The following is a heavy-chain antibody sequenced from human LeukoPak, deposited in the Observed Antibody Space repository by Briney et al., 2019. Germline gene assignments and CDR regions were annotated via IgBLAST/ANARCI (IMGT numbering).Heavy chain of an antibody. J-gene: IGHJ4*02. V-gene: IGHV4-30-2*01. D-gene: IGHD6-6*01. Sequence: SETLSLTCTVSGGSISSGANYWSWIRQPPGRGLEWIGYISHSESAYYSPSLESRITISVDRSKNQFSLKLKSVTAADTAVYYCARENSSSPGRWSYWGQGTLVTVSS. CDR2: ISHSESA. CDR1: GGSISSGANY. CDR3: ARENSSSPGRWSY.